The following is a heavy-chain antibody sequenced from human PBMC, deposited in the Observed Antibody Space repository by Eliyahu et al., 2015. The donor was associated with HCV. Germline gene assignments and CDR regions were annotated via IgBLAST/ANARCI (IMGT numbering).Heavy chain of an antibody. J-gene: IGHJ3*02. D-gene: IGHD4-17*01. V-gene: IGHV3-11*01. CDR3: ARGRGAFNKRDAFDI. Sequence: DSVKGRFTISRDNGKNSLYLQMTSLKIEDTALYYCARGRGAFNKRDAFDIWGQGTMVTVSS.